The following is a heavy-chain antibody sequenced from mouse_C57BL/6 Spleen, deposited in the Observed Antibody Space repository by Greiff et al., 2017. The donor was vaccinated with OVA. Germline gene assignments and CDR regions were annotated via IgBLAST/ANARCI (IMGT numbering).Heavy chain of an antibody. D-gene: IGHD2-3*01. Sequence: VQLKESGAELVKPGASVKLSCTASGFNIKDYYMHWVKQRTEQGLEWIGRIDPEDGDTKYAPKFQGKATITADTSSNTAYLQLSSLTSEDTAVYYYARGGYSYYYAMDDWGQGTSVTVSS. CDR3: ARGGYSYYYAMDD. V-gene: IGHV14-2*01. CDR1: GFNIKDYY. CDR2: IDPEDGDT. J-gene: IGHJ4*01.